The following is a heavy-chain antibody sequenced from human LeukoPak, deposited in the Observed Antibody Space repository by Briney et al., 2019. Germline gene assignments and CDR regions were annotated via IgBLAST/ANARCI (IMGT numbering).Heavy chain of an antibody. CDR3: TTTYHYDSSPGSFDY. V-gene: IGHV3-15*01. D-gene: IGHD3-22*01. Sequence: PGGSLRLSCVASGFTFTNAWMNWVRQAPGKGLEWLGRIKSKADGGISDYAEPVKGRFTFSRDDSKNTLYLLMNSLKTEDTAVYYCTTTYHYDSSPGSFDYWGQGTLVTVSS. CDR1: GFTFTNAW. J-gene: IGHJ4*02. CDR2: IKSKADGGIS.